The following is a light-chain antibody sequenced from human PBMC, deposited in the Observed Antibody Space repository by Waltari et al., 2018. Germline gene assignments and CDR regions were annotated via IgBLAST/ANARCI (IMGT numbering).Light chain of an antibody. CDR3: QQYGTSPYT. Sequence: ELVLTQSLGTLSLSPGERVTLPCRASQSVRSTYLAWSQQKTGQAPRLLTYGSSTMDTGIPDMCSGSGSGTDFTLTISILEPEDFAVYYCQQYGTSPYTFGQGTKLEI. CDR1: QSVRSTY. CDR2: GSS. V-gene: IGKV3-20*01. J-gene: IGKJ2*01.